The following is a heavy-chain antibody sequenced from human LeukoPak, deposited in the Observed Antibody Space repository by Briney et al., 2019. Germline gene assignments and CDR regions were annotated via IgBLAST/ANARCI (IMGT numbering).Heavy chain of an antibody. Sequence: SSETLSLTCTVSGGSISSSSYYWGWIRQPPGKGLEWIGSIYYSGSTYYNPSLKSRVTISVDTSKNQFSLKLSSVTAADTAVYYCARPQSSPSIGEFDAFDIWGQGTMVTVSS. CDR1: GGSISSSSYY. J-gene: IGHJ3*02. D-gene: IGHD3-3*01. CDR3: ARPQSSPSIGEFDAFDI. V-gene: IGHV4-39*01. CDR2: IYYSGST.